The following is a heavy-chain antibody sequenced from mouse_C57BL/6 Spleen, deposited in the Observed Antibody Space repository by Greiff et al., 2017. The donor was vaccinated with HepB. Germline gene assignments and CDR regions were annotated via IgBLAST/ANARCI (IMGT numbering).Heavy chain of an antibody. CDR1: GYSITSGYN. D-gene: IGHD2-4*01. CDR3: ARGGYYDHLFDY. V-gene: IGHV3-1*01. J-gene: IGHJ2*01. CDR2: ISYSGST. Sequence: EVQLQESGPGMVKPSQSLSLTCTVTGYSITSGYNWHWIRHFPGNKLEWMGYISYSGSTNYNPSLKSRISITHDTSKNHFFLKLNSVTTEDTATYYCARGGYYDHLFDYWGQGTTLTVSS.